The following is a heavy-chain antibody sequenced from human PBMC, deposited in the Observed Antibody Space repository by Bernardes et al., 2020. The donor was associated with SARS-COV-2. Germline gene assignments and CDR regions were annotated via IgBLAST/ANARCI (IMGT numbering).Heavy chain of an antibody. CDR1: GFTLSSYW. D-gene: IGHD2-8*02. J-gene: IGHJ4*02. V-gene: IGHV3-74*01. Sequence: GGSLRLSCAASGFTLSSYWMHWVRQVPGQGLVWVSRINSDGSSTSYADSVKGRFMISRDNAKNTLYLQMDSLRAEDTAVYYCGSQGYCTGGTCQYYWGQGTLVTGSS. CDR2: INSDGSST. CDR3: GSQGYCTGGTCQYY.